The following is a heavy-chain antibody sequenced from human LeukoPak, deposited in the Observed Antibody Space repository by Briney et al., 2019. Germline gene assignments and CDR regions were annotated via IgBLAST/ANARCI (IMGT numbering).Heavy chain of an antibody. D-gene: IGHD1-1*01. Sequence: SQTLSLTCTVSGGSISSSSYYWGWIRQPPGKGLEWIGSIYYSGSTYYNPSLKSRVTIPVDTSKNQFSLKLSSVTAADTAVYYCARHFAGSTGTTTRDYWGQGTLVTVSS. J-gene: IGHJ4*02. CDR1: GGSISSSSYY. CDR3: ARHFAGSTGTTTRDY. V-gene: IGHV4-39*01. CDR2: IYYSGST.